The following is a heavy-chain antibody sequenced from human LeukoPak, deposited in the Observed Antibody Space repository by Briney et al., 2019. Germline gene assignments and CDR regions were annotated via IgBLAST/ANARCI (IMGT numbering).Heavy chain of an antibody. V-gene: IGHV4-30-4*01. Sequence: SETLTLTCTVSGGSISSGDYYWSWIRQPPGKGLEWIGYIYYSGSTYYNPSLKSRVTISVDTSKNQFSLKLSSVTAADTAVYYCARAVIYGMDVWGQGTTVTVSS. D-gene: IGHD3-16*02. J-gene: IGHJ6*02. CDR2: IYYSGST. CDR1: GGSISSGDYY. CDR3: ARAVIYGMDV.